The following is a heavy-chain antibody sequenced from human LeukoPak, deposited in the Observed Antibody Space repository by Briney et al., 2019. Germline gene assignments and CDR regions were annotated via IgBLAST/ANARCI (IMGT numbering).Heavy chain of an antibody. V-gene: IGHV3-23*01. CDR3: ARDLYCSGDSCYSGLKY. D-gene: IGHD2-15*01. CDR2: ISGSGGST. CDR1: GFTFSSYG. Sequence: GGSLRLSCAASGFTFSSYGMSWVRQAPGKGLEWVSGISGSGGSTYYADSVKGRFTISRDNSKNTLYLQMNSLRAEDTAVYYCARDLYCSGDSCYSGLKYWGQGTLVTVSS. J-gene: IGHJ4*02.